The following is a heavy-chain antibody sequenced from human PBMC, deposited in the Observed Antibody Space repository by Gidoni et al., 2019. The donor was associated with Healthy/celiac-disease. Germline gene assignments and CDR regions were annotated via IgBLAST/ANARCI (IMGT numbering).Heavy chain of an antibody. CDR2: ISSSSSYI. CDR1: GFTFSSYS. CDR3: ARDSEGGDWIFGVVRTKTPVSDGMDV. V-gene: IGHV3-21*01. Sequence: EVQLVESGGGLVKPGGSLRLSCAASGFTFSSYSINWVRQAPGKGLEWVSSISSSSSYIYYADSVKGRVTISRDNAKNSLYLQMNSLRAEDTAVYYCARDSEGGDWIFGVVRTKTPVSDGMDVWGQGTTVTVSS. J-gene: IGHJ6*02. D-gene: IGHD3-3*01.